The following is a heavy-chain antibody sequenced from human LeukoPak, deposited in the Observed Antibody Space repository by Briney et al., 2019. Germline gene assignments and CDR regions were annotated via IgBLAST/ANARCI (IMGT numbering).Heavy chain of an antibody. J-gene: IGHJ3*02. CDR3: ARDRHVLRYFDWLSNDAFDI. V-gene: IGHV1-2*02. Sequence: GASVKVSCKASGYTFTSYDINWVRQATGQGLEWMGWMNPNSGGTNYAQKFQGRVTMTRDTSISTAYMELSRLRSDDTAVYYCARDRHVLRYFDWLSNDAFDIWGQGTMVTVSS. CDR2: MNPNSGGT. CDR1: GYTFTSYD. D-gene: IGHD3-9*01.